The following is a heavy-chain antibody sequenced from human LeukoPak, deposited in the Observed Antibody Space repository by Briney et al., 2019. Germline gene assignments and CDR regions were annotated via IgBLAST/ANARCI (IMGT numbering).Heavy chain of an antibody. V-gene: IGHV5-51*01. Sequence: GESLKISCKGSGYSFTSYWIGWVRQMPGKGLEWMGIIYPGDSDTRYSPSFQGQVTISADKSIGTAYLQWSSLKASDTAMYYCASVAAAGSPASYFDYWGQGTLVTVSS. CDR1: GYSFTSYW. J-gene: IGHJ4*02. CDR3: ASVAAAGSPASYFDY. D-gene: IGHD6-13*01. CDR2: IYPGDSDT.